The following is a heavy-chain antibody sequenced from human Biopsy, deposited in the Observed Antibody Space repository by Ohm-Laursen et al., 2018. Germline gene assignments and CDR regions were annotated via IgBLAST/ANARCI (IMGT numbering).Heavy chain of an antibody. D-gene: IGHD1/OR15-1a*01. CDR3: AREGLGTTADY. CDR1: GFSFENYV. Sequence: LRLTCAASGFSFENYVMKWFRQGPGKGLEWVGLIRSSGYGGAADYAASVKGRFTISRDDSKSFAYLQMTSLRTEDTAVYFCAREGLGTTADYWGQGILVTVSS. J-gene: IGHJ4*02. V-gene: IGHV3-49*03. CDR2: IRSSGYGGAA.